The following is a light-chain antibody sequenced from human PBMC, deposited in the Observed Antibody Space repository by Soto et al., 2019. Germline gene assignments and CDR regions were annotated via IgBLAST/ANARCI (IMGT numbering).Light chain of an antibody. V-gene: IGKV3-20*01. CDR1: QSVGRNY. J-gene: IGKJ5*01. CDR3: QQYVTSPTT. CDR2: DAS. Sequence: IVLTQSPGTLALSPGERATFSCRASQSVGRNYLAWFQQKPGQAPRLLIYDASNRGTGIPDQFGGSGSGTDFTLTISRLEPEDFAVYYCQQYVTSPTTFGQGTRLEIK.